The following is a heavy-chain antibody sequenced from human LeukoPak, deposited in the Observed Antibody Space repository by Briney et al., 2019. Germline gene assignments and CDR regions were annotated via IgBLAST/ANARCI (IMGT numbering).Heavy chain of an antibody. CDR1: GFTFSSYW. CDR2: IKQDGSEK. J-gene: IGHJ4*02. Sequence: PGGSLRLSCAASGFTFSSYWMSWVRQAPGKGLEWVANIKQDGSEKYYVDSVKGRFTISRDNAKNSLYLQMNSLRAEDTAVYYCARDLGRLRWDFDYWGQGTLVTVSS. D-gene: IGHD5-12*01. CDR3: ARDLGRLRWDFDY. V-gene: IGHV3-7*01.